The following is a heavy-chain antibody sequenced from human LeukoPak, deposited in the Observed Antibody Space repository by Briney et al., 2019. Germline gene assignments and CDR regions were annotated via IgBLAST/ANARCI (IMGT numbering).Heavy chain of an antibody. CDR3: ARVPGSGISNNHIDY. CDR1: GFTFSSNS. V-gene: IGHV3-21*01. D-gene: IGHD3-10*01. Sequence: GSLSLSCAASGFTFSSNSLNWVRQAQGQGLEWVSSISSSSSYIYYADSVRGRFTISRDNAKNSLYLQMNSMRAEDTAVYYCARVPGSGISNNHIDYWGQGTLVTVSS. J-gene: IGHJ4*02. CDR2: ISSSSSYI.